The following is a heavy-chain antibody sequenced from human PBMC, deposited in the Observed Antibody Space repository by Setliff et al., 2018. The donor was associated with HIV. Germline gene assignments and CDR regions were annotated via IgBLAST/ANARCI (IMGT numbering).Heavy chain of an antibody. Sequence: SETLSLTCTVSGGSMSSYFWSWIRQSPGKGLEWIGYIYNSGGTNYNPSLKSRVTISVDTSKNYFSLKLTSVTAADTAVYYCARSKRRLEQNYFDSWGQGMQVTVSS. CDR3: ARSKRRLEQNYFDS. CDR2: IYNSGGT. D-gene: IGHD1-7*01. J-gene: IGHJ5*01. V-gene: IGHV4-59*01. CDR1: GGSMSSYF.